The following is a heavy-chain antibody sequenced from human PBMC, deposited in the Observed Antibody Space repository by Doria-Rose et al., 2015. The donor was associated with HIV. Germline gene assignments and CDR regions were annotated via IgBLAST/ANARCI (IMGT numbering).Heavy chain of an antibody. Sequence: QVQLVQSGPVLVKPTETLTLTCTVSGVSLSSPGMGVSWIRQPPGKALEWLAKIFSDDERSYKTSMKSRLTISRGTSKSQVVLTMTDMDPVDTATYYCARIKSGRWYHKYYFDFWGQGTLVIVSA. D-gene: IGHD6-13*01. V-gene: IGHV2-26*01. CDR2: IFSDDER. CDR3: ARIKSGRWYHKYYFDF. J-gene: IGHJ4*02. CDR1: GVSLSSPGMG.